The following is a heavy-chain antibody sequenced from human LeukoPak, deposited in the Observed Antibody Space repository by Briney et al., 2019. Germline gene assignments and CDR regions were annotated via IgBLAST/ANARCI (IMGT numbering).Heavy chain of an antibody. CDR1: GFTFTSHF. D-gene: IGHD1-26*01. CDR3: ARRVGETRGKAFDP. Sequence: PGGSLRLSCAASGFTFTSHFMSWFRQAPGKGLEWIATISDSGDRTVSVDSVKGRFTISRDNFNNILYLQMNSLGAGDTAVYYCARRVGETRGKAFDPWGQGTLVTVSS. CDR2: ISDSGDRT. J-gene: IGHJ5*02. V-gene: IGHV3-23*01.